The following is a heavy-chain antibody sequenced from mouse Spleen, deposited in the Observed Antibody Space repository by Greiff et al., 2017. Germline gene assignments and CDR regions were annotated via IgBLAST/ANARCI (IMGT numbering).Heavy chain of an antibody. Sequence: EVQLQQSGGGLVKPGGSLKLSCAASGFTFSDYGMHWVRQAPEKGLEWVAYISSGSSTIYYADTVKGRFTISRDNAKNTLFLQMTSLRSEDTAMYYCARDANPEDYFDYWGQGTTLTVSS. D-gene: IGHD6-1*01. CDR1: GFTFSDYG. J-gene: IGHJ2*01. CDR3: ARDANPEDYFDY. V-gene: IGHV5-17*01. CDR2: ISSGSSTI.